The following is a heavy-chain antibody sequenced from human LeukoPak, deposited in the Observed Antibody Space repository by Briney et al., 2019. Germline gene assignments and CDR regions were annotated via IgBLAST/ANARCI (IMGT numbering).Heavy chain of an antibody. V-gene: IGHV3-15*01. D-gene: IGHD6-6*01. CDR3: TTYALYSRTSVSYYYYMDV. CDR1: GFTFTNAW. Sequence: GGSLRLSCATSGFTFTNAWMSWVRQAPGKGLEWVGRIKSKTDGGTADYAAPVKGRFTISRDDSENTLYLQMNSLKTEDTAVYYCTTYALYSRTSVSYYYYMDVWGKGTTVTVSS. CDR2: IKSKTDGGTA. J-gene: IGHJ6*03.